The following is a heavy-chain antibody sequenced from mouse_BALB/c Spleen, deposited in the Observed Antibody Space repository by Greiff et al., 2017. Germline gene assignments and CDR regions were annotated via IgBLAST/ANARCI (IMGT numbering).Heavy chain of an antibody. CDR1: GYSITSGYY. Sequence: EVHLVESGPGLVKPSQSLSLTCSVTGYSITSGYYWNWIRQFPGNKLEWMGYISYDGSNNYNPSLKNRISITRDTSKNQFFLKLNSVTTEDTATYYCARLDRLYFDYWGQGTTLTVSS. CDR3: ARLDRLYFDY. V-gene: IGHV3-6*02. CDR2: ISYDGSN. J-gene: IGHJ2*01. D-gene: IGHD1-2*01.